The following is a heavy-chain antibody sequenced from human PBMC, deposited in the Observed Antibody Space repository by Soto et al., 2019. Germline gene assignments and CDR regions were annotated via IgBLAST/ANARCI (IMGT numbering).Heavy chain of an antibody. CDR2: ISAYNGNT. D-gene: IGHD1-26*01. CDR3: ARFIVGATYDDY. V-gene: IGHV1-18*01. J-gene: IGHJ4*02. CDR1: GYTFTSNG. Sequence: ASVKVSCKASGYTFTSNGISWVRQAPGQGLEWMGWISAYNGNTNYAQKLQGRVTMTTDTSTSTAYMELRSLRSDDTAVYYCARFIVGATYDDYWGQGTLVTVSS.